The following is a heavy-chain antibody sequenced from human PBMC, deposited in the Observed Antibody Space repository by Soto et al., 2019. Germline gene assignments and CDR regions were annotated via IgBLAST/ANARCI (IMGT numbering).Heavy chain of an antibody. J-gene: IGHJ6*02. CDR1: GFSLTTSGVG. V-gene: IGHV2-5*02. CDR3: AHRPTVRYYYGMDV. CDR2: IYWDDDK. Sequence: QITLKESGPSLVKPTQTLTLTCTFSGFSLTTSGVGVAWIRQPPGQALEWLGLIYWDDDKRYSPSLKSRLTITKDTSKNQVVLTMTNVDPVDTATYYCAHRPTVRYYYGMDVWGQGTTVTVSS. D-gene: IGHD4-4*01.